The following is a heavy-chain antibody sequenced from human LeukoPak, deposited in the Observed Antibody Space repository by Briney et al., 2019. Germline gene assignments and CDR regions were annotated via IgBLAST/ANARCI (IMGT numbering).Heavy chain of an antibody. J-gene: IGHJ6*03. Sequence: SETLSLTCTVSGGSISSYYWSWIRQPPGKGLEWIGYIYYSGSTNYKPSLKSRVTISVETSKNQFSLKLRSVTAADTAVYYCARGGYDSSGYYYYYYYMDVWGKGTTVTISS. CDR1: GGSISSYY. CDR2: IYYSGST. V-gene: IGHV4-59*01. CDR3: ARGGYDSSGYYYYYYYMDV. D-gene: IGHD3-22*01.